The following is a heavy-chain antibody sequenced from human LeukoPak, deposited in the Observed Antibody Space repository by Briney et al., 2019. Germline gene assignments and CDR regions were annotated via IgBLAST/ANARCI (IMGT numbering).Heavy chain of an antibody. CDR3: ARDHLYCSSTSCYDRSSYNWFDP. CDR1: GGSISSSSYY. J-gene: IGHJ5*02. CDR2: IYYSGST. V-gene: IGHV4-39*07. Sequence: PSETLSLTCTVSGGSISSSSYYWGWIRQPPGKGLEWIGSIYYSGSTYYNPSLKSRVTISVDTSKNQFSLKLSSVTAADTAVYYCARDHLYCSSTSCYDRSSYNWFDPWGQGTLVTVSS. D-gene: IGHD2-2*01.